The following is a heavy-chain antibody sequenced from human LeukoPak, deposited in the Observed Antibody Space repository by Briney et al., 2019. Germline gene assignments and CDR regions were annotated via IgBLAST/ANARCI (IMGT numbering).Heavy chain of an antibody. CDR1: GGSISSYY. V-gene: IGHV4-59*01. CDR2: IYYSGST. J-gene: IGHJ3*02. D-gene: IGHD3-9*01. Sequence: PSETLSLTCTVSGGSISSYYWSWIRQPPGKGLEWIGYIYYSGSTNYNPSLKSRVTISVDTSKNQFSLKLSSVTAADTAVYYCARKGILTAYGAFDIWGQGTTVTVSS. CDR3: ARKGILTAYGAFDI.